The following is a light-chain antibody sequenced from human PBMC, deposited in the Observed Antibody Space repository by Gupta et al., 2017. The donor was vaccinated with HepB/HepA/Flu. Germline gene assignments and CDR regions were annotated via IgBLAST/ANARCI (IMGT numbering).Light chain of an antibody. V-gene: IGLV1-40*01. CDR3: QSYDSSLSGVV. J-gene: IGLJ2*01. CDR1: SSNIGAGDD. Sequence: QSVLPQPPSVSGAPGQRVTLSCTGGSSNIGAGDDVHRYQQLPGTAPKLLIYRKNNRPSGVPDRFSGSKSDTSASLAITGLQAEDEGDYYCQSYDSSLSGVVFGGGTKLTVL. CDR2: RKN.